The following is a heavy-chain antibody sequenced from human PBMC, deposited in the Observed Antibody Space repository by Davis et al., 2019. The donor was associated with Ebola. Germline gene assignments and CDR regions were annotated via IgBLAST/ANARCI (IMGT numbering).Heavy chain of an antibody. CDR3: ARHTEIYYYYGMDV. J-gene: IGHJ6*02. CDR2: ISAYNGNT. CDR1: GYTFTSYG. V-gene: IGHV1-18*01. Sequence: ASVKVSCKASGYTFTSYGISWVRQAPGQGLEWMGWISAYNGNTNYAQKLQGRVTMTTDTSTSTAYMEMSSLRSEDTAVYYCARHTEIYYYYGMDVWGQETTVTVSS.